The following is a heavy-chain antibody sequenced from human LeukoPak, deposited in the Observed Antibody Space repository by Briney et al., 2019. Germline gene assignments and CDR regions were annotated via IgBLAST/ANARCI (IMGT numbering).Heavy chain of an antibody. J-gene: IGHJ6*03. V-gene: IGHV5-51*01. CDR1: GHSFTSYW. D-gene: IGHD2-15*01. CDR2: IYPGASDT. CDR3: ARHRYCSGGSCYSDYYYYMDV. Sequence: GESLKISCKGSGHSFTSYWIGWVRQMPGKGLEWMGIIYPGASDTRYSPSFQGQVTISADKSISTAYLQWSSLKASDTAMYYCARHRYCSGGSCYSDYYYYMDVWGQGTMVTVSS.